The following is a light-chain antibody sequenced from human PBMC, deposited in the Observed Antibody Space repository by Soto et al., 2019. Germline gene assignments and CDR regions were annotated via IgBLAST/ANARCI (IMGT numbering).Light chain of an antibody. CDR1: QSVSSY. V-gene: IGKV3-11*01. CDR2: DAS. CDR3: QQRSNWPPIT. J-gene: IGKJ4*01. Sequence: EIVLTQSPATLSLSPGERATLSCRASQSVSSYLAWYQQKPGQAPRLLIYDASNRATGIPARFSGSGSVTDFTLTISSPEPEDFAVYYCQQRSNWPPITFGGGTKVEIK.